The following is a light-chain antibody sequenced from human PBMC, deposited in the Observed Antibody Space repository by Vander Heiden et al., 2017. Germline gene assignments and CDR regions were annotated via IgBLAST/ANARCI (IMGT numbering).Light chain of an antibody. Sequence: QSVFTQPPSVSAATGQRVTIPCSGSISNVAENFVSWYQHLPGTAPKLLIYDTQKLPSGIPARFSGSKSGTSATLDITGLQTGDEADYYCATWDIGLSAVVFGGGTKVTVL. CDR1: ISNVAENF. V-gene: IGLV1-51*01. CDR3: ATWDIGLSAVV. CDR2: DTQ. J-gene: IGLJ2*01.